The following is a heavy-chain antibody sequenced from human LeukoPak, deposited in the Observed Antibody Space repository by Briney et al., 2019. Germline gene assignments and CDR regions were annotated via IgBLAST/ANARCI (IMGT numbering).Heavy chain of an antibody. CDR3: ARGPLNNYCSSTSCDTFYYYMDV. V-gene: IGHV1-69*05. CDR1: GGTFSSYA. J-gene: IGHJ6*03. CDR2: IIPIFGTA. Sequence: SVKVSCKASGGTFSSYAISWVRQAPGQGLEWMGGIIPIFGTANYAQKFQGRVTITTDESTSTAYMELSSLRSEDTAVYYCARGPLNNYCSSTSCDTFYYYMDVWGKGTTVTVSS. D-gene: IGHD2-2*02.